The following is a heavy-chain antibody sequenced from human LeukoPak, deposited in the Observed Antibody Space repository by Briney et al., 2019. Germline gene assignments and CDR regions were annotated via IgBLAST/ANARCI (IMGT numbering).Heavy chain of an antibody. Sequence: GGSLRLSCAASGFTFSSYEMNWVRQAPGKGLQWVSDISSSATTIYYADSVKGRFTISRANAKNSLYLQMNSLRAEDTAVYYCARKYCSTTSCLFDNWSQGTLVTVSS. CDR1: GFTFSSYE. J-gene: IGHJ4*02. CDR2: ISSSATTI. CDR3: ARKYCSTTSCLFDN. V-gene: IGHV3-48*03. D-gene: IGHD2-2*01.